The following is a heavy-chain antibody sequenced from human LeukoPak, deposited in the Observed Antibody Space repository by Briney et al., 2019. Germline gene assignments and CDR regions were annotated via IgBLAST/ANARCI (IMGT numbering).Heavy chain of an antibody. CDR1: GFTFTSYS. CDR2: IRFTGSYI. D-gene: IGHD3-22*01. CDR3: AKGRDSSGYSQTFFDY. V-gene: IGHV3-21*04. J-gene: IGHJ4*02. Sequence: GGSLRLSCAASGFTFTSYSMNWVRQAPGRGLEWVSSIRFTGSYIYYADSVEGRFTISRDNSKNTLYLQMNSLRAEDTAVYYCAKGRDSSGYSQTFFDYWGQGTLVTVSS.